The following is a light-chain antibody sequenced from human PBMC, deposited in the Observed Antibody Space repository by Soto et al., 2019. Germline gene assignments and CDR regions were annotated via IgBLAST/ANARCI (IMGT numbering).Light chain of an antibody. CDR2: AAS. CDR1: QSVSSSY. V-gene: IGKV3D-20*02. Sequence: ESMLTQSPATLSLSLGERATLSCRASQSVSSSYLVWHQQKPGQAPRLLIYAASSRATGIPDRFSGSGSGTDFTLTISRLEPEDFAVYYCQQRSNWITFGQGTLLEIK. CDR3: QQRSNWIT. J-gene: IGKJ5*01.